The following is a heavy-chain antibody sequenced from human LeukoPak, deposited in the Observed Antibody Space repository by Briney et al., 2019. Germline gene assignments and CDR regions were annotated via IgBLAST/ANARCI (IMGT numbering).Heavy chain of an antibody. D-gene: IGHD6-13*01. CDR3: ASSIAAAEDYYYYMDV. V-gene: IGHV1-69*05. CDR2: IIPIFGTA. J-gene: IGHJ6*03. Sequence: SVKVSCKASGGTFSSYAISWVRQAPGQGLEWMGGIIPIFGTASYAQKFQGRVTITTDESTSTAYMELSSLRSEDTAVYYCASSIAAAEDYYYYMDVWGKGTTVTVSS. CDR1: GGTFSSYA.